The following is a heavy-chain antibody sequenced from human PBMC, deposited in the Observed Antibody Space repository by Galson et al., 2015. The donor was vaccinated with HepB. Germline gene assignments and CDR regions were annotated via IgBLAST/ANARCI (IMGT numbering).Heavy chain of an antibody. CDR2: IWYDGSNK. J-gene: IGHJ4*02. D-gene: IGHD2-2*01. CDR3: AKPLQGFKLPIVVVPAAMGS. CDR1: GFTFSSYG. Sequence: SLRLSCAASGFTFSSYGMHWVRQAPGKGLEWVAVIWYDGSNKYYADSVKGRFTISRDNSKNTLYLQMNSLRAEDTAVYYCAKPLQGFKLPIVVVPAAMGSWGQGTLVTVSS. V-gene: IGHV3-33*06.